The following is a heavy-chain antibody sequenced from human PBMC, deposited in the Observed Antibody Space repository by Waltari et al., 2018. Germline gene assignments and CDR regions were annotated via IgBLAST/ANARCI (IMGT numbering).Heavy chain of an antibody. CDR1: GFTFCSYW. CDR3: ARGLTIFGVVIGFDP. D-gene: IGHD3-3*01. J-gene: IGHJ5*02. V-gene: IGHV3-7*01. Sequence: EVQLVASGGGLVQPGGSLRLSCAVPGFTFCSYWMSWVRQAPGKGLEWVANIKQDGSEKYYVDSVKGRFTISRDNAKNSLYLQMNSLRAEDTAVYYCARGLTIFGVVIGFDPWGQGTLVTVSS. CDR2: IKQDGSEK.